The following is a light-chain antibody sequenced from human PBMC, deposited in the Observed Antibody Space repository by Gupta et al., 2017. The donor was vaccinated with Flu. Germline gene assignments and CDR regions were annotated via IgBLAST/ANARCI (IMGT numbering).Light chain of an antibody. V-gene: IGKV6-21*01. CDR2: YAS. CDR1: QNIGGA. Sequence: EIVLTQSPDFQSVTPKERVTITCRASQNIGGALHWYQQKPDQSPKVLIKYASQSFSGVPSRFSGSGSGTDFTLTINGLETEDAATYYCHQSSDLPWTFRQGTKVEIK. J-gene: IGKJ1*01. CDR3: HQSSDLPWT.